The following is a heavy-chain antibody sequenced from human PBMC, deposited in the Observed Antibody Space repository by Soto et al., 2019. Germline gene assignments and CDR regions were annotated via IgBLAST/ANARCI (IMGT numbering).Heavy chain of an antibody. J-gene: IGHJ6*03. D-gene: IGHD3-9*01. CDR3: ARCCLKLTCNRSPGYYYYYYMDV. Sequence: SETLSLNCAVYGGSFSGYYWSWIRQPPGKGLEWIGEINHRGSTNYNPSLKSRVLISVATSKNQFSLKLCSVPAADTVVYYCARCCLKLTCNRSPGYYYYYYMDVWGKGTTVTVSS. V-gene: IGHV4-34*01. CDR2: INHRGST. CDR1: GGSFSGYY.